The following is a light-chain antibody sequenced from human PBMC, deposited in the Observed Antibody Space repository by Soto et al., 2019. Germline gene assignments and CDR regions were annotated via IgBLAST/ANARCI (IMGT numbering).Light chain of an antibody. Sequence: SYELTQPPSVSVAPGQTARITCWGNNIGTKSVHWYQQKPGQAPVLVVYGDSDRPSGIPDRFSGSNSGNTATLTINRVEAGDEADYYCQVWDSGSGHPVVFGGGTKLTVL. CDR3: QVWDSGSGHPVV. J-gene: IGLJ2*01. CDR2: GDS. V-gene: IGLV3-21*02. CDR1: NIGTKS.